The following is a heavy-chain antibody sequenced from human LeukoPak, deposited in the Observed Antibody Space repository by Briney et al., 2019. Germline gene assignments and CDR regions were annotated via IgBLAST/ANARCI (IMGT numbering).Heavy chain of an antibody. CDR2: ISNDGSNK. CDR1: GFTFNNYA. J-gene: IGHJ4*02. Sequence: GGSLRLSCVASGFTFNNYAMQWVRQAPGKGLEWVAFISNDGSNKFYADSAKGRFTISRDDSRNTLHVEMRSLRPEDTAVYYCARDLGPTYCILDSWGQGILVTVSS. CDR3: ARDLGPTYCILDS. V-gene: IGHV3-30*04. D-gene: IGHD3-16*01.